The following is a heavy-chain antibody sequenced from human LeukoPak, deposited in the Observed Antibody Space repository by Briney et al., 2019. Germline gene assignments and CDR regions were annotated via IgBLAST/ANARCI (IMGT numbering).Heavy chain of an antibody. V-gene: IGHV4-59*08. Sequence: PSETLSLTCTVSGDSIRSYYWSWIRRPPGKGLEWIAHIHDSGSTSYNPSLKSRLTMSVDTSKNQFSLRLSSVTAADTAVYYCARHLNAGGYPLDHWGQGTLVTVSS. J-gene: IGHJ4*02. D-gene: IGHD1-26*01. CDR3: ARHLNAGGYPLDH. CDR2: IHDSGST. CDR1: GDSIRSYY.